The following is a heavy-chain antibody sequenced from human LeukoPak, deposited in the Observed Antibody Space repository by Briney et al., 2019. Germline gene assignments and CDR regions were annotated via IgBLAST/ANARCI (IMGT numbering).Heavy chain of an antibody. D-gene: IGHD2-2*01. Sequence: APVKVSCKASGGTFSSYAISWVRQAPGQGLEWMGGIIPIFGTANYAQKFQGRVTITADESTSTAYMELSSLRSEDTAVYYCAGSAAAMPRYYYYYMDVWGKGTTVTISS. V-gene: IGHV1-69*13. CDR2: IIPIFGTA. CDR1: GGTFSSYA. J-gene: IGHJ6*03. CDR3: AGSAAAMPRYYYYYMDV.